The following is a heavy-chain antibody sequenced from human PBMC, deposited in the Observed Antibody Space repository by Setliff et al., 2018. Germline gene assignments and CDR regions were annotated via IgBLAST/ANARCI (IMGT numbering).Heavy chain of an antibody. CDR2: INPSGGST. Sequence: ASVKVSCKASGYTFTSYYMHWVRQAPGQGLEWMGIINPSGGSTSYAQKFQGRVTITADESTSTAYMELSSLGSEDTAVYYCARDSTVTTDYYYYYMDVWGKGTTVTVSS. CDR1: GYTFTSYY. J-gene: IGHJ6*03. CDR3: ARDSTVTTDYYYYYMDV. V-gene: IGHV1-46*01. D-gene: IGHD4-17*01.